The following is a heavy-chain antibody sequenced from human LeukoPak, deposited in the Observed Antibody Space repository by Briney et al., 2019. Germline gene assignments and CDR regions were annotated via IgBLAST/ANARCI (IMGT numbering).Heavy chain of an antibody. CDR1: GGSFSGYY. D-gene: IGHD6-6*01. CDR3: AIYSSWGGDY. CDR2: IHHSGST. Sequence: SETLSLTCAVYGGSFSGYYWSWIRQPPGKGLEWIGEIHHSGSTNYNPSLKSRVTISVDSSKNQFSLKLSSVTAADTAVYYCAIYSSWGGDYWGQGTLVTVSS. V-gene: IGHV4-34*01. J-gene: IGHJ4*02.